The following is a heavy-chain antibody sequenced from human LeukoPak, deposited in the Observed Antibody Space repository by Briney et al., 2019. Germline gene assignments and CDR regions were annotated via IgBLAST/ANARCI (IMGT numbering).Heavy chain of an antibody. CDR3: AKGGYYDYWRTDFYYYYMDV. Sequence: PGGSLRLSCAASGLAFSSYAMSWVRQPRGEGLEWVSAISGSGGTTYYADYVKGRFTVSRDNSKNALYLQMNSLRVEDTAFYYCAKGGYYDYWRTDFYYYYMDVWGKGTTVIVSS. D-gene: IGHD3-3*01. V-gene: IGHV3-23*01. CDR2: ISGSGGTT. CDR1: GLAFSSYA. J-gene: IGHJ6*03.